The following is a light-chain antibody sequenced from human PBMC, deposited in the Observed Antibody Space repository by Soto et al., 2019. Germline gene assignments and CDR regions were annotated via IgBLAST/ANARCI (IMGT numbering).Light chain of an antibody. CDR2: GAS. J-gene: IGKJ3*01. CDR1: QGVTPAY. V-gene: IGKV3-20*01. Sequence: EIVLTQSPGTLSLSPGERAALSYRASQGVTPAYLAWYQHKPGQAPRLLIYGASNRATGIPDRFSGSGSGTDFTLTISRLEPEDFAVYSCQQYGGSPLFTFGPGTRVAFK. CDR3: QQYGGSPLFT.